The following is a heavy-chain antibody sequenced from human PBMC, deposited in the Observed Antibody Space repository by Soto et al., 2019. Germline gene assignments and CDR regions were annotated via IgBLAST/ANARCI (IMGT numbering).Heavy chain of an antibody. Sequence: QLQLQESGSGLVKPSQTLSLTCAVSGGSISSGGYSWSWIRQPPGKGLEWIGYIYHSGSTYYNPSLRRRVTISVDRSKNRFSRQLSSVTAADTAVYYCASGGAVGAPDAFDIWGQGTMVTVSS. CDR1: GGSISSGGYS. D-gene: IGHD1-26*01. CDR2: IYHSGST. V-gene: IGHV4-30-2*01. CDR3: ASGGAVGAPDAFDI. J-gene: IGHJ3*02.